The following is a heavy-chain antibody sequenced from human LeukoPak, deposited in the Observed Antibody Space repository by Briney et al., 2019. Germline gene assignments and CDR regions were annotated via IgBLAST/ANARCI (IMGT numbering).Heavy chain of an antibody. CDR1: GGSISSYY. CDR2: IYSGST. V-gene: IGHV4-59*01. D-gene: IGHD1-26*01. Sequence: SETLSLTCTVSGGSISSYYWSWIRQPPGKGLEWIGYIYSGSTNYNPSLKSRVTISVDTSKNQFSLKLRSVTAADTAVYYCARWALVLTPFDIWGQGTMVTVSS. CDR3: ARWALVLTPFDI. J-gene: IGHJ3*02.